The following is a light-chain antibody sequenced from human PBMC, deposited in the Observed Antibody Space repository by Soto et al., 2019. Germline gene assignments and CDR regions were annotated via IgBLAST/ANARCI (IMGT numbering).Light chain of an antibody. Sequence: ALTQPASVSGSPGQSITISCTGTSSDVGAYNYVSWFQQHPGKAPKLMIYEVSNRPSGVSNRFSGSKSGNTASLTISGLQPEDEADYYCSSYTSSSTLVFGGGTKLTVL. CDR1: SSDVGAYNY. CDR2: EVS. J-gene: IGLJ2*01. V-gene: IGLV2-14*01. CDR3: SSYTSSSTLV.